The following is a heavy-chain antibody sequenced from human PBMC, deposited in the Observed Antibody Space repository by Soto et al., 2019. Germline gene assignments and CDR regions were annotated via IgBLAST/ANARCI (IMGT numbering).Heavy chain of an antibody. CDR2: INHSGST. J-gene: IGHJ4*02. Sequence: QVQLQQLGAGLLKPSETLSLTCAVYGGSFRGYYWSWIRQPPGKGLEWIGEINHSGSTNYNPSLKSRVTISVDTSKNQFSLKLSSVTAADTAVYYCARATEKGYCSSTSCHDDYWGQGTLVTVSS. V-gene: IGHV4-34*01. D-gene: IGHD2-2*01. CDR1: GGSFRGYY. CDR3: ARATEKGYCSSTSCHDDY.